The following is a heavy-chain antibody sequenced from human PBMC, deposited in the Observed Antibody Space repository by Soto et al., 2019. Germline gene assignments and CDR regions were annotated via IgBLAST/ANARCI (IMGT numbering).Heavy chain of an antibody. V-gene: IGHV3-30*03. CDR3: ATKIVAATSDY. CDR1: GFIFSSYD. D-gene: IGHD2-15*01. Sequence: HVQLVESGGAVVQPGRSLRLSCAASGFIFSSYDMHWVRQAPGKGLEWVAVISYDGSNKYYADSVKGRFTISRDNSKNTLYLQMNSLRTEDTAVYYCATKIVAATSDYWGQGTLVTVSS. CDR2: ISYDGSNK. J-gene: IGHJ4*02.